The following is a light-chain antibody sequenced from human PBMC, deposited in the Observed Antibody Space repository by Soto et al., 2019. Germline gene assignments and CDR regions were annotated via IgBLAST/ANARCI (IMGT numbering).Light chain of an antibody. CDR1: GSNIGAGYA. CDR3: QSYDSSLTGSTV. J-gene: IGLJ3*02. Sequence: QLVLTQPPSVSGAPGQRVTISCTGAGSNIGAGYAVHWYQQLPGAAPKLLIYDNINRPSGVPDRFSGSKSGSSASLAITGLLADDEAVYYCQSYDSSLTGSTVFAGGTKLTVL. CDR2: DNI. V-gene: IGLV1-40*01.